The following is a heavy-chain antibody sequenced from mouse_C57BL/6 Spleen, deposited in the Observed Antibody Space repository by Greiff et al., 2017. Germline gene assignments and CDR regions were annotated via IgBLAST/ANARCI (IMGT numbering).Heavy chain of an antibody. D-gene: IGHD4-1*01. Sequence: QVQLKQSGAELMKPGASVKLSCKATGYTFTGYWIEWVKQRPGQGLEWIGNINPSNGGTNYNEKFKSKATLTVDKSSSTAYMQLSSLTSEDSAVYYCARLAGPYWGQGTTLTVSS. V-gene: IGHV1-53*01. CDR2: INPSNGGT. CDR3: ARLAGPY. CDR1: GYTFTGYW. J-gene: IGHJ2*01.